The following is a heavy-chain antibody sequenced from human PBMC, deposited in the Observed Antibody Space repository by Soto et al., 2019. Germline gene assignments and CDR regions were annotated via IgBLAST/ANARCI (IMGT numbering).Heavy chain of an antibody. CDR3: ARLRTPSVYGSLDY. J-gene: IGHJ4*02. V-gene: IGHV1-2*02. CDR1: GYTFTGYF. D-gene: IGHD5-12*01. Sequence: ASVKVSCKASGYTFTGYFMHWVRQAPGQGLEWMGWINPYSGGADYAQSFQGRVTMTRDTSISTVYMELSRLRFDDTGVYYCARLRTPSVYGSLDYWGQGTLVTVSS. CDR2: INPYSGGA.